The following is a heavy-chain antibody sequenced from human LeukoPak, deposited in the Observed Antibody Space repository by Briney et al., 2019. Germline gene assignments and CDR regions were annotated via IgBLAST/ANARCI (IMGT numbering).Heavy chain of an antibody. V-gene: IGHV3-33*01. CDR2: IWFYGWKK. J-gene: IGHJ4*02. CDR1: GFTFSSYD. Sequence: RGRSLRLSCAASGFTFSSYDIHWVRQAPGKGLEWVAVIWFYGWKKYYADSVKGRFTISRDNSKNTLYLQMNSLRAEDTAVYYCARAPGDTALDYWGQGTLVTVSS. D-gene: IGHD5-18*01. CDR3: ARAPGDTALDY.